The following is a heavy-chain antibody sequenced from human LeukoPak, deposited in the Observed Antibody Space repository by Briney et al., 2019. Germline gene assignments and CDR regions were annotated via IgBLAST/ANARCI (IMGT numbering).Heavy chain of an antibody. CDR3: ATGLTPNTFDV. Sequence: ASVTVSCKASGYSPSDYNINWVRQATGQGLEWMGSMNPKSGDPVYAQKFQGRVTMTRDTSTNTVDMELSSLRSEDTAVYYCATGLTPNTFDVWGRGTMVTVSS. J-gene: IGHJ3*01. D-gene: IGHD2-21*02. CDR2: MNPKSGDP. CDR1: GYSPSDYN. V-gene: IGHV1-8*02.